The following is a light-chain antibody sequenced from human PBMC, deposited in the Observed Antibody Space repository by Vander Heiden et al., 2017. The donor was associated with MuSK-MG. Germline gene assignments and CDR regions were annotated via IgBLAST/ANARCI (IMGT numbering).Light chain of an antibody. CDR1: SSNIGPTYD. CDR3: QSYDSSMSGWV. Sequence: QSVLTQPPSVSGAPGPTVTISSPGTSSNIGPTYDVHWYQHLPGTAPKLLIFDKTNRPSGVPDRFTGSKSGTSASLAIPGLQAEDGADYYCQSYDSSMSGWVFGGGTKLTVL. CDR2: DKT. J-gene: IGLJ3*02. V-gene: IGLV1-40*02.